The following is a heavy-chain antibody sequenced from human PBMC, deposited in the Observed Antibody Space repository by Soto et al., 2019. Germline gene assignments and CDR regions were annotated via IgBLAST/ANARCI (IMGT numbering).Heavy chain of an antibody. CDR1: GLTFSSHA. CDR2: ISDSGDNT. J-gene: IGHJ4*02. CDR3: AKVGWI. V-gene: IGHV3-23*01. D-gene: IGHD5-12*01. Sequence: EVQLLESGGGLLQPGGSLRLSCVASGLTFSSHAMTWVRQAPGKGLQWVSTISDSGDNTYYADSVKGRFTISRDNSKNTLYLQMNSLRAEDTAVYYCAKVGWIGGQGTLVTVSS.